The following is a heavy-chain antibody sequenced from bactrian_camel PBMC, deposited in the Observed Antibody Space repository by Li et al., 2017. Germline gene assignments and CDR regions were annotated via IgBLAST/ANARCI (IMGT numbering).Heavy chain of an antibody. V-gene: IGHV3S53*01. Sequence: HVQLVESGGGSVQPGGSLRLSCTASGHHSPIYCMAWFRQAPGQEREWVASSNTDGIRTYTDSVQGRFAISRDNNAKNTVCLQMNYLKPDDSAMYYCAADQGGGYCYTRRPQYEWDYWGQGTQVTVS. CDR2: SNTDGIR. CDR1: GHHSPIYC. D-gene: IGHD2*01. CDR3: AADQGGGYCYTRRPQYEWDY. J-gene: IGHJ4*01.